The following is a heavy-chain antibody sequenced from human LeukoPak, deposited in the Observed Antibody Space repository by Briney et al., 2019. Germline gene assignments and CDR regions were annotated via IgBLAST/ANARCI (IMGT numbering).Heavy chain of an antibody. J-gene: IGHJ5*02. Sequence: GGSLRLSCVASGLTFSNYATHLVRQAPGKGLEWVAFIRYDGTVKTYADSVKGRFTISRDNSKNTLYLQMNGLRVQDTALYYWAKTNSELGKNWFDPWGQGTLVTVSS. CDR3: AKTNSELGKNWFDP. CDR2: IRYDGTVK. D-gene: IGHD7-27*01. CDR1: GLTFSNYA. V-gene: IGHV3-30*02.